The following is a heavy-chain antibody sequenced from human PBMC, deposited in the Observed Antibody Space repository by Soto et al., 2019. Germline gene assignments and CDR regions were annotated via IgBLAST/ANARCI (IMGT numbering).Heavy chain of an antibody. CDR1: GGSISSYY. D-gene: IGHD3-3*01. Sequence: SGTLSLTCTVAGGSISSYYWSWIRLPPGKGLEWIGYIYYSGSTNYNPSLKSRVTISVDTSKNQFSLKLSSVTAADTAVYYCARLAQIYDFWSGYYTDYYYYMDVWGKGTTVTVSS. CDR2: IYYSGST. J-gene: IGHJ6*03. CDR3: ARLAQIYDFWSGYYTDYYYYMDV. V-gene: IGHV4-59*08.